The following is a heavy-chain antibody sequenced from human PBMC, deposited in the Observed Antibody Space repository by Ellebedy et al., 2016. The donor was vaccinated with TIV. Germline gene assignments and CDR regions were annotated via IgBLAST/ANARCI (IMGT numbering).Heavy chain of an antibody. CDR3: ARTVLWFGETDV. J-gene: IGHJ6*02. D-gene: IGHD3-10*01. CDR2: ISSSSSYI. CDR1: GFTFSSYS. V-gene: IGHV3-21*01. Sequence: GGSLRLSXAASGFTFSSYSMNWVRQAPGKGLEWVSSISSSSSYIYYADSVKGRFTISRDNAKNSLYLQMNSLRAEDTAVYYCARTVLWFGETDVWGQGTTVTVSS.